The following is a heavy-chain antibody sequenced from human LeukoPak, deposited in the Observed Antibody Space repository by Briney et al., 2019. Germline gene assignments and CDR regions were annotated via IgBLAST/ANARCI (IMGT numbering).Heavy chain of an antibody. Sequence: GGSLRLSCAASGFTFSHYGMNWVRQAPGKGLEWVSSISSSSSYIYYADSVKGRFTISRDNAKNSLYLQMNSMRAEDTAVYYCASVPGSGSYPYYFDYWGQGTLVTVSS. CDR3: ASVPGSGSYPYYFDY. CDR2: ISSSSSYI. D-gene: IGHD1-26*01. V-gene: IGHV3-21*01. CDR1: GFTFSHYG. J-gene: IGHJ4*02.